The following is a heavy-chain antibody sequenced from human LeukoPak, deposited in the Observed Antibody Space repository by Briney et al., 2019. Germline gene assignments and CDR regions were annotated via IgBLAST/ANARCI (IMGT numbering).Heavy chain of an antibody. CDR2: ISYDGNSK. CDR1: GFTSRRSS. J-gene: IGHJ4*02. CDR3: AREFSSSWYLTFDY. V-gene: IGHV3-30*04. Sequence: GGSLRLSCAASGFTSRRSSMHWVRQPPGKGLEWVAIISYDGNSKYYADSVKGRFTISRDNSKNTLYLQMNNLRAEDTAVYYCAREFSSSWYLTFDYWGQGTLVTVSS. D-gene: IGHD6-13*01.